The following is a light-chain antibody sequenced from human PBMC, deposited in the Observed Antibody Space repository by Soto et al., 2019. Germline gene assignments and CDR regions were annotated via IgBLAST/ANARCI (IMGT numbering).Light chain of an antibody. CDR3: QQANSFPIT. CDR1: QGISNW. V-gene: IGKV1-12*01. CDR2: AAS. J-gene: IGKJ5*01. Sequence: IQITQSPSSVSAFVGDSVAITCQSSQGISNWLAWYQQRPGKAPKLLIVAASSLQSGVPSRVSGSGSGTDFTLTISSLQPEDFATYYCQQANSFPITFGQGTRLEIK.